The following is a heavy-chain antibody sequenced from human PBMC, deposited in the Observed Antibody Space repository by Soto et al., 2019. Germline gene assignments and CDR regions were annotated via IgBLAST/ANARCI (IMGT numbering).Heavy chain of an antibody. CDR1: GGSISSSNYY. CDR2: FYYSGST. Sequence: LETLSLTCTVSGGSISSSNYYWAWIRQPPGKGLEWIGSFYYSGSTYYKPSLKSRVSISVDTSKNQFSLKLSSVTAADTAVYYCARPIEGGSSGYYHWGQGTLVTVSS. V-gene: IGHV4-39*01. J-gene: IGHJ5*02. CDR3: ARPIEGGSSGYYH. D-gene: IGHD3-22*01.